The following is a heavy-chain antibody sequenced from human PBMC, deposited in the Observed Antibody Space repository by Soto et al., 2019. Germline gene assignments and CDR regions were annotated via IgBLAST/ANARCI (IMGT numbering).Heavy chain of an antibody. CDR1: GFTFSNAW. CDR3: TTDSYITSIIVRFDY. Sequence: GGSLGLSCAASGFTFSNAWINWVRQAPGXGLEWVGRVKSKNDGGTTDFAAPVKGRFAISRDDSKNMVYLEMNSLQTEDTAIYYCTTDSYITSIIVRFDYWGHGTLVTVSS. J-gene: IGHJ4*01. D-gene: IGHD3-22*01. V-gene: IGHV3-15*07. CDR2: VKSKNDGGTT.